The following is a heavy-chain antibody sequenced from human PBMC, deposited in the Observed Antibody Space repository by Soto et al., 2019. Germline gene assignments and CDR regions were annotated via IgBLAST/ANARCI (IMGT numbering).Heavy chain of an antibody. J-gene: IGHJ6*02. V-gene: IGHV3-11*06. CDR1: GFTFSDYY. D-gene: IGHD3-3*01. Sequence: GESLKISCAASGFTFSDYYMSWIRQAPGKGLEWVSYISSSSSYTNYADSVKGRFTISRDNAKNSLYLQMNSLRAEDTAVYYCARAPSITIFGVPNYGMDVWGQGTTVTVSS. CDR3: ARAPSITIFGVPNYGMDV. CDR2: ISSSSSYT.